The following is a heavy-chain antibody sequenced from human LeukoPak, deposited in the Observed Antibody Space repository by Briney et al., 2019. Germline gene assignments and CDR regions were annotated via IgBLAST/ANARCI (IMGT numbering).Heavy chain of an antibody. CDR3: AKGDYDFWSGYYDYFDY. CDR1: GFTFSIYG. V-gene: IGHV3-30*18. Sequence: GGSLRLSCAATGFTFSIYGMHWVRQAPGKGLEWVAVISYDGSNKYYADSVKGRFTISRDNSKNTLYLQMNSLRAEDTAVYYCAKGDYDFWSGYYDYFDYWGQGTLVTVSS. CDR2: ISYDGSNK. J-gene: IGHJ4*02. D-gene: IGHD3-3*01.